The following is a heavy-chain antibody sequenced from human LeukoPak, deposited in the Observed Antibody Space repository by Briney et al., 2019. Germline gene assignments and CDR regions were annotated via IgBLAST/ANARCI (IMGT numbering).Heavy chain of an antibody. V-gene: IGHV5-51*01. CDR1: GYTFTSYW. CDR2: IAPGDSDT. Sequence: GESLKISCKGSGYTFTSYWIGRVRQMPGKGLECMGIIAPGDSDTRYSPSFEGQVTISADKSISTAYLQWSSLKASDTAIYYCARQAGLRVAVAAFDPWGQGTLVTVSS. J-gene: IGHJ5*02. D-gene: IGHD6-19*01. CDR3: ARQAGLRVAVAAFDP.